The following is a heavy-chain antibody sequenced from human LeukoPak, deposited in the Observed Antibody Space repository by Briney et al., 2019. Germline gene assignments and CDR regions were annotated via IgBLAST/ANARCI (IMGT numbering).Heavy chain of an antibody. CDR2: IVVGSGNT. CDR1: GFTFTSST. CDR3: AADFMGGDLGAH. Sequence: RASVKVSCKASGFTFTSSTMQWVRQARGQRLEWIGWIVVGSGNTNYAQKFQERVTITRDMSTSTAYMELSSLISEDTAVYYCAADFMGGDLGAHWGQGTLVTVSS. J-gene: IGHJ4*02. D-gene: IGHD4-17*01. V-gene: IGHV1-58*02.